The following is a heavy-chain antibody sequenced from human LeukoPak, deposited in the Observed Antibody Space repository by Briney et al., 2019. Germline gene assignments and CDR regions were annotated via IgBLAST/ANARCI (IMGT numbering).Heavy chain of an antibody. J-gene: IGHJ3*02. CDR2: INQSGSP. V-gene: IGHV4-34*01. CDR3: ARARWEGYYYGSGIPSPPRQHAFDI. D-gene: IGHD3-10*01. CDR1: GGYFSCYY. Sequence: PWETLSLTCCVYGGYFSCYYGRWIRQPPGRGVEWIGEINQSGSPNYNPSLKSRVTISVDTPKIQLSLKLSSVTAADTAVYYCARARWEGYYYGSGIPSPPRQHAFDIWGQGTMVTVSS.